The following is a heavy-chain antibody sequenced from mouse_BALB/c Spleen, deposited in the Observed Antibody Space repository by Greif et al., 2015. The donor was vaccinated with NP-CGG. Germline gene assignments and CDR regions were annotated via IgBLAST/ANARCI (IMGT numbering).Heavy chain of an antibody. Sequence: VHLVESGAELVRPGTSVKVSCKASGYAFTNYLIEWVKQRPGQGLEWIGVINPGSGGTNYNEKFKGKATLTADKSSSTAYMQLSSLTSDDSAVYFCAGYYGAYWGQGTLVTVSA. CDR1: GYAFTNYL. CDR2: INPGSGGT. CDR3: AGYYGAY. D-gene: IGHD2-1*01. V-gene: IGHV1-54*03. J-gene: IGHJ3*01.